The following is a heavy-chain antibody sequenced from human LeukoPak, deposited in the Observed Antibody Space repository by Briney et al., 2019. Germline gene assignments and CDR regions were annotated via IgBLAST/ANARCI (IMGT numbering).Heavy chain of an antibody. CDR3: ARQYSNWSPLDY. CDR2: IYTSGST. V-gene: IGHV4-61*02. Sequence: SETLSLTCTVSGGSISSGSYYWSWIRQPAGKGLEWIGRIYTSGSTNYNPSLKSRVTMSVDTSKNQFSLKLSSVTAADTAVYYCARQYSNWSPLDYWGQGTLVTVSS. D-gene: IGHD4-11*01. CDR1: GGSISSGSYY. J-gene: IGHJ4*02.